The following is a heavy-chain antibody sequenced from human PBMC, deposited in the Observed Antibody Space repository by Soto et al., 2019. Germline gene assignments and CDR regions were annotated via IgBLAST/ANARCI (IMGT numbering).Heavy chain of an antibody. CDR2: ISGSGGST. Sequence: EVQLLESGGGLVQPGGSLRLSCAASGFTFSSYAMSWVRQAPGKGLEWVSAISGSGGSTYYADSVKGRFTISRDNSKKTLYLQMNSLRAEDTAVYYCAKDQGYGSGSYYLLYYFDYWGQGTLVTVSS. CDR3: AKDQGYGSGSYYLLYYFDY. V-gene: IGHV3-23*01. CDR1: GFTFSSYA. D-gene: IGHD3-10*01. J-gene: IGHJ4*02.